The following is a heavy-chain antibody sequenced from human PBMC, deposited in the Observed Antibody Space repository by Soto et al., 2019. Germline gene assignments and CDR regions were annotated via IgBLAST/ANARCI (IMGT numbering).Heavy chain of an antibody. CDR3: ARASYCTAVSCYSDS. D-gene: IGHD2-8*01. CDR2: ISSSSSSI. CDR1: GFSFSNFE. V-gene: IGHV3-48*03. J-gene: IGHJ4*02. Sequence: EVQLVQSGGGLVQPGGSLRLSCVDSGFSFSNFEMNWVRQAPGKGLEWISYISSSSSSIYYADFVEGRFTVYRDNAKSSLYLQMNSLRVEDTGTYYCARASYCTAVSCYSDSWGQGNLVTVSS.